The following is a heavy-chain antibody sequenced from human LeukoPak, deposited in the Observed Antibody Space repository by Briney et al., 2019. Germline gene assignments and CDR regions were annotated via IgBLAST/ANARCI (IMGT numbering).Heavy chain of an antibody. V-gene: IGHV4-39*01. CDR3: ARRLWGSTKPFDY. CDR1: DGSISSNSYY. J-gene: IGHJ4*02. D-gene: IGHD2-2*01. Sequence: KPSETLSLTCTVSDGSISSNSYYWGWIRQPPGKGLEWIGSISYSGRTYYNPSLESRVTISVDASKNQFSQELNSVTAADTAVYYCARRLWGSTKPFDYWGQGTLVTVSS. CDR2: ISYSGRT.